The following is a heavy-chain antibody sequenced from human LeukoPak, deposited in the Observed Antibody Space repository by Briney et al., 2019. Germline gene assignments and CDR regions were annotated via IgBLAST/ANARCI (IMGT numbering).Heavy chain of an antibody. CDR1: GGSISSYY. J-gene: IGHJ1*01. CDR3: ARGDDILTGAYFQH. D-gene: IGHD3-9*01. CDR2: IYYSGST. Sequence: SETLSLTCTVSGGSISSYYWSWIRQPPGKGLEWIGYIYYSGSTNYNPSLKSRVTISVDTSKNQFSLKLSSVTAADTAVYYCARGDDILTGAYFQHWGQGTLVTVSS. V-gene: IGHV4-59*01.